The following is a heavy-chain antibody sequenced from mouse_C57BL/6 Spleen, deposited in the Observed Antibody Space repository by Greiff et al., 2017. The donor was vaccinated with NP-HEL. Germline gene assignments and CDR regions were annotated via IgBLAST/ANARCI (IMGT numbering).Heavy chain of an antibody. CDR1: GYTFTDYY. J-gene: IGHJ4*01. Sequence: EVQLQQSGPELVKPGASVKISCKASGYTFTDYYMNWVKQSHGKSLEWIGDINPNNGGTSYNQKFKGKATLTVDKSSSTAYMELRSLTSEDSAVYYCARRIYNAMDYWGQGTSVTVSS. CDR3: ARRIYNAMDY. D-gene: IGHD1-3*01. CDR2: INPNNGGT. V-gene: IGHV1-26*01.